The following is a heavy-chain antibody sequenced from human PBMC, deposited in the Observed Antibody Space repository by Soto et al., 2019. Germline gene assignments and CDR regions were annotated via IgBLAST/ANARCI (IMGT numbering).Heavy chain of an antibody. CDR2: IYYSGST. CDR1: GGSISSYY. CDR3: ARDNPFDYDFWSGYYRGGNWFDP. V-gene: IGHV4-59*01. J-gene: IGHJ5*02. D-gene: IGHD3-3*01. Sequence: SETLSLTCTVSGGSISSYYWSWIRQPPGKGLEWIGYIYYSGSTNYNPSLKSRVTISVDTSKNQFSLKLSSVTAADTAVYYCARDNPFDYDFWSGYYRGGNWFDPWGQGTLVTVSS.